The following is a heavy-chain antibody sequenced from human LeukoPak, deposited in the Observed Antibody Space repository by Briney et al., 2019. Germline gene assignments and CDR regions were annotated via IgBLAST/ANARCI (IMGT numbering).Heavy chain of an antibody. CDR3: VRDAHTGSGTYWGGVDYYYGLDV. J-gene: IGHJ6*02. V-gene: IGHV3-66*01. Sequence: PGGSLRLSCAASGFTVSSNYMTWVRQAPGKGLEWVSVVYGGGGTYYADSVKGRFTISRDNSKNTLYLQMNSLRAEDTAVYYCVRDAHTGSGTYWGGVDYYYGLDVWGQGTTVTVSS. D-gene: IGHD3-10*01. CDR1: GFTVSSNY. CDR2: VYGGGGT.